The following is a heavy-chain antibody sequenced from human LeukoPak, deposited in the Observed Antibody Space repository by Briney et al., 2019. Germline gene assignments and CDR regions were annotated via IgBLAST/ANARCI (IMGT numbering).Heavy chain of an antibody. CDR2: FDPEDGET. V-gene: IGHV1-24*01. CDR3: ATDGGLQLVPFYYYTDV. Sequence: ASVKVSCKVSRYTLTELSMHWVRQAPGKGLEWMGGFDPEDGETIYAQKFQGRVTMTEDTSTDTAYMELSSLRSEETAVYYCATDGGLQLVPFYYYTDVWGKGTTVTVSS. D-gene: IGHD6-6*01. CDR1: RYTLTELS. J-gene: IGHJ6*03.